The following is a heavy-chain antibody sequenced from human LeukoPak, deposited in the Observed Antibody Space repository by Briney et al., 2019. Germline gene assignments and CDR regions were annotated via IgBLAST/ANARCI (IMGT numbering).Heavy chain of an antibody. CDR1: GGSFSGYY. CDR3: ARAIRIAAAGGNNWFDP. CDR2: INHSGST. D-gene: IGHD6-13*01. V-gene: IGHV4-34*01. J-gene: IGHJ5*02. Sequence: SETLSLTCAVYGGSFSGYYWSWIRQPPGKGLEWIGEINHSGSTNYNPSLKSRVTISVDTSKNQFSLKLSSVTAADTAVYYCARAIRIAAAGGNNWFDPWGQGTLVTVSS.